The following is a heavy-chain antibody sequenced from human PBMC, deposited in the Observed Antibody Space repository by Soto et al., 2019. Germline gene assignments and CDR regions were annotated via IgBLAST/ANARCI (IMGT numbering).Heavy chain of an antibody. CDR3: AKDSGRGSADYYFDY. CDR2: LSYDGSDK. J-gene: IGHJ4*02. CDR1: GFTFNSYR. D-gene: IGHD3-10*01. V-gene: IGHV3-30*18. Sequence: PWGSLNHSCEAPGFTFNSYRMHWVRKAPGKGLEWVTVLSYDGSDKYYADSVKGRFTISRDNSKNTPYLQMNSLRVEDTAVYYCAKDSGRGSADYYFDYWGQGTLVTVSA.